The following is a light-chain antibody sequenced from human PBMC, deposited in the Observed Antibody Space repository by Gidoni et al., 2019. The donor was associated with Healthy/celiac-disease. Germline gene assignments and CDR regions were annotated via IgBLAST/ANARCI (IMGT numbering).Light chain of an antibody. CDR3: QQRYSTPIT. J-gene: IGKJ5*01. CDR2: AAS. V-gene: IGKV1-39*01. CDR1: QSISSY. Sequence: DIQMTQSPSSLSASVGDRVTITCRASQSISSYLNWYQQKPGKAPKLLIYAASSLQSGVPARFSGSGSGTDFTLTSSSLQPEDFATYYCQQRYSTPITFGQXTRLEIK.